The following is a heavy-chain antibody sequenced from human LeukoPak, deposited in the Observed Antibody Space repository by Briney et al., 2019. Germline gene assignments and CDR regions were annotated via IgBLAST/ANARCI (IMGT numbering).Heavy chain of an antibody. CDR2: TRNKANSYTT. CDR3: VRLDCSRTSCYFDY. D-gene: IGHD2-2*01. J-gene: IGHJ4*02. CDR1: GFTFSDHY. V-gene: IGHV3-72*01. Sequence: PGGSPRLSCAASGFTFSDHYMDWVRQAPGKGLEWVARTRNKANSYTTEYAASVKGRFTISRDDSKNTLYLQMTSLETEDTAVYYCVRLDCSRTSCYFDYWGQGTLVTVSS.